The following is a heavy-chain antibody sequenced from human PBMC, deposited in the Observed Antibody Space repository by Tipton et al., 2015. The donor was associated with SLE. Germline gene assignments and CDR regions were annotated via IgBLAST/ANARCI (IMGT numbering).Heavy chain of an antibody. CDR2: IYWNDDK. D-gene: IGHD3-10*01. Sequence: LVKPTETLTLTCTFSGFSLYTSDVGVGWIRQPPGKALEWLATIYWNDDKRYNPSLKSRPTITKDTSKDQVVLTMANIDPVDPATYCCIRRLAPPGSGTYGSSWFDTWGQGTLVTVSS. J-gene: IGHJ5*02. V-gene: IGHV2-5*01. CDR1: GFSLYTSDVG. CDR3: IRRLAPPGSGTYGSSWFDT.